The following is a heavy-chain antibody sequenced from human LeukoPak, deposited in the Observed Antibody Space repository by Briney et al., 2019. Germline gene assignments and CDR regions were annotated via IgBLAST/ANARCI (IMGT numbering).Heavy chain of an antibody. CDR2: IKSKPDGGTT. V-gene: IGHV3-15*01. CDR1: GFTFSNAW. Sequence: PGGSLRLSCAASGFTFSNAWMSWVRQAPGKGLEWVGRIKSKPDGGTTDYAAPVKGRFTISRDDSKNTLYLQMNSLKTEDTAVYYCTSDYYGSGSSNYYFDYWGQGTLVTVSS. D-gene: IGHD3-10*01. J-gene: IGHJ4*02. CDR3: TSDYYGSGSSNYYFDY.